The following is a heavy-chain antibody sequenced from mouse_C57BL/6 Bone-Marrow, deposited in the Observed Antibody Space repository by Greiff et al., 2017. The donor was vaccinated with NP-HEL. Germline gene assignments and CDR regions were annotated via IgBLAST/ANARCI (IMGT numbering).Heavy chain of an antibody. D-gene: IGHD1-1*01. V-gene: IGHV1-69*01. CDR3: ATSLSYYGSSYDVDY. J-gene: IGHJ4*01. Sequence: QVQLQQPGAELVMPGASVKLSCKASGYTFTSYWMHWVKQRPGQGLEWIGEIDPSDSYTNYNQKFKGKSTLTVDKSSSTAYMQLSSLTSEDSAVYYCATSLSYYGSSYDVDYWGQGTSVTVSS. CDR1: GYTFTSYW. CDR2: IDPSDSYT.